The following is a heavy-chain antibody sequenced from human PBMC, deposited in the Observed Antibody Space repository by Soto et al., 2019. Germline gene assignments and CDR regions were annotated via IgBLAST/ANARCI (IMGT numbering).Heavy chain of an antibody. D-gene: IGHD2-15*01. Sequence: QVQLQESGPGLVKPSGTLSLTCAVSGGSISSSNWWSWVRQPPGKRLEWIGEIYHSGSTNYNPSLKSRVTISVDNSKIQCSMKLSSGTAAGTAVYYCARGQTVVVVVAATPLDYWGQGTLVTVSS. J-gene: IGHJ4*01. CDR3: ARGQTVVVVVAATPLDY. CDR2: IYHSGST. CDR1: GGSISSSNW. V-gene: IGHV4-4*02.